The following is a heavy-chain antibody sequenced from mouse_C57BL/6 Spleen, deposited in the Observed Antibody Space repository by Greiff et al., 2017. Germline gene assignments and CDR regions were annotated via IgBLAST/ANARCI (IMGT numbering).Heavy chain of an antibody. CDR1: GYTFTDYN. V-gene: IGHV1-22*01. Sequence: VQLQQSGPELVKPGASVKMSCKASGYTFTDYNMHWVKQSHGKSLEWIGYINPNNGGTSYNQKFKGKATLTVNKSSSTASMELRSLTSEDSAVYYCARGSDYDAYYYAMDYWGQGTSVTVSS. J-gene: IGHJ4*01. CDR2: INPNNGGT. D-gene: IGHD2-4*01. CDR3: ARGSDYDAYYYAMDY.